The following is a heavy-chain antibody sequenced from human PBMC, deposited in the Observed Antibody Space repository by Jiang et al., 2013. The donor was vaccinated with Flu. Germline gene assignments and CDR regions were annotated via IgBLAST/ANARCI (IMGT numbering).Heavy chain of an antibody. D-gene: IGHD2-2*01. J-gene: IGHJ3*02. CDR3: ARASSTSFYDAFDI. CDR2: IYYSGST. CDR1: GGSISSGDYY. Sequence: PGLVKPSQTLSLTCTVSGGSISSGDYYWSWIRQPPGKGLEWIGYIYYSGSTYYNPSLKSRVTISVDTSKNQFSLKLSSVTAADTAVYYCARASSTSFYDAFDIWGQGTMVTVSS. V-gene: IGHV4-30-4*01.